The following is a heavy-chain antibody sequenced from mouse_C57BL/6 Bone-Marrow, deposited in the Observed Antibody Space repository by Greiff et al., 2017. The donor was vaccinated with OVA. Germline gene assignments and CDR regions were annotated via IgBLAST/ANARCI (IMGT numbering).Heavy chain of an antibody. J-gene: IGHJ2*01. CDR2: IDPETGGT. CDR1: GYTFTDYE. V-gene: IGHV1-15*01. Sequence: VQLQQSGAELVRPGASVTLSCKASGYTFTDYEMHWVKQTPVHGLEWIGAIDPETGGTAYNQKFKGKAILTADKSSSTAYMELRSLTSEDSAVYYCAREGVLLRRFDYWGQGTTLTVSS. CDR3: AREGVLLRRFDY. D-gene: IGHD1-1*01.